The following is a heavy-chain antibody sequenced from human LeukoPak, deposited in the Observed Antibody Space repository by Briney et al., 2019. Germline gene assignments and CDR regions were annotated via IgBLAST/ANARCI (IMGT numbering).Heavy chain of an antibody. V-gene: IGHV1-69*05. D-gene: IGHD6-19*01. J-gene: IGHJ2*01. CDR1: GGTFSSYA. Sequence: SVKVSCKASGGTFSSYAISWVRQAPGQGLEWMGGIIPIFGTANYARKFQGRVTITTDESTSTAYMELSSLRSEDTAVYYCARPTGSGWYFDLWGRGTLVTVSS. CDR2: IIPIFGTA. CDR3: ARPTGSGWYFDL.